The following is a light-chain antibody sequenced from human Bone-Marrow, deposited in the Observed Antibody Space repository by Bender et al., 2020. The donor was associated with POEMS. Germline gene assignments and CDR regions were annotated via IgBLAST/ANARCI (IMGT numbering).Light chain of an antibody. J-gene: IGLJ2*01. V-gene: IGLV1-44*01. CDR3: CSYAGTSAFLI. CDR2: TSN. Sequence: QSVLTQPPSVSGTPGQRVTISCSGSGSNIGGYPVNWYQQVPGTAPKLLIHTSNQRPSGVPDRFSGSKFDNTASLTISGLQPEDEADYYCCSYAGTSAFLIFGGGTKLTVL. CDR1: GSNIGGYP.